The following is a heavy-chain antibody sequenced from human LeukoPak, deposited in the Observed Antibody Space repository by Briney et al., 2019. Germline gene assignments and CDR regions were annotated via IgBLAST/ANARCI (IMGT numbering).Heavy chain of an antibody. CDR3: ASRIGRYLYYFGMDV. J-gene: IGHJ6*02. D-gene: IGHD1-26*01. CDR2: LFSSGTS. V-gene: IGHV4-39*01. Sequence: SETLSLTCSVSGGSMTNTSYYWAWIRQTPGKGLEWIGSLFSSGTSYYNPSLKSRVTISVDTSKTHFSLNLTSVTAADTAVYYCASRIGRYLYYFGMDVWGQGTTVTVSS. CDR1: GGSMTNTSYY.